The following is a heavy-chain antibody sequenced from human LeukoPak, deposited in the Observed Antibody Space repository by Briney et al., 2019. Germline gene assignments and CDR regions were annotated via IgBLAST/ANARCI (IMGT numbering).Heavy chain of an antibody. J-gene: IGHJ4*02. CDR3: ARRPYYDILTGSYYSDY. Sequence: SETLSLTCTVSGGSISSSSYYWGWIRQPPGKGLEWIGSIYYSGSTYYNPSLKSRVTISVDTPKNQFSLKLSSVTAADTAVYYCARRPYYDILTGSYYSDYWGQGTLVTVSS. CDR1: GGSISSSSYY. V-gene: IGHV4-39*01. CDR2: IYYSGST. D-gene: IGHD3-9*01.